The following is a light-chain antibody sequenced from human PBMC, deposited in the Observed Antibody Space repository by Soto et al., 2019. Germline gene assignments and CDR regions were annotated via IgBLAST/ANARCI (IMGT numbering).Light chain of an antibody. CDR2: WAS. CDR1: RSLLHNSNDKNY. CDR3: KQYSGIPLN. J-gene: IGKJ4*01. Sequence: DIVMTQSPDSLAVSLGERATINCKSSRSLLHNSNDKNYLAWYPQKPRLPPKLLFYWASTRQSGVPERFSGSGSERDFTLTVTSLRAEDVSVYYCKQYSGIPLNFGGGTHVEIK. V-gene: IGKV4-1*01.